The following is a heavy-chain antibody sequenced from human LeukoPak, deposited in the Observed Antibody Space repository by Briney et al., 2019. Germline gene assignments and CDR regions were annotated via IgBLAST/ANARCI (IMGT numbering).Heavy chain of an antibody. D-gene: IGHD3-10*01. CDR1: GFTFDDYA. V-gene: IGHV3-9*01. Sequence: PGRSLRLSCAASGFTFDDYAIHWVRQAPGKGLEWVSGISWNSGSIGYADSVMGRFTISRDNAKNSLYLQMNSLRAEDTALYYCAKAHYYGPLYYFDYWGQGTLVTVSS. J-gene: IGHJ4*02. CDR3: AKAHYYGPLYYFDY. CDR2: ISWNSGSI.